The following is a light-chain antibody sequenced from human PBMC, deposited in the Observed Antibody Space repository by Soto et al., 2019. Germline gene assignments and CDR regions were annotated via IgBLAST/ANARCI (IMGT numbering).Light chain of an antibody. J-gene: IGKJ4*01. Sequence: EIVMTQSPATLSVSPGERATLSCRASQSVSSNLAWYQQKPGQAPRLLIYGASTRATGIPARFSGSGSGTEFTLTLSSLQSEDFAVYYCQQYNNWPLTFGGVTKVEIK. CDR1: QSVSSN. CDR3: QQYNNWPLT. V-gene: IGKV3-15*01. CDR2: GAS.